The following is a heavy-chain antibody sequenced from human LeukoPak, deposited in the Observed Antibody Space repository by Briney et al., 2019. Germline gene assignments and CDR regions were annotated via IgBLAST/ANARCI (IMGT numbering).Heavy chain of an antibody. CDR2: IYYSGST. CDR1: GGSISSSSYY. CDR3: ARHVRDYYDSSGYWGDDAFDI. J-gene: IGHJ3*02. D-gene: IGHD3-22*01. Sequence: SETLSLTCTVSGGSISSSSYYWGWIRQPPGKGLEWIGSIYYSGSTYYNPSLKSRVTISVDTSKNQFSLKLSSVTAADTAVYYCARHVRDYYDSSGYWGDDAFDIWGQGTVVTVSS. V-gene: IGHV4-39*01.